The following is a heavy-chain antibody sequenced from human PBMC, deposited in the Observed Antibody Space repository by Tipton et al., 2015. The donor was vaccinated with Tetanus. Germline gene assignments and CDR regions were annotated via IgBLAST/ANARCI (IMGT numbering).Heavy chain of an antibody. Sequence: GLVKPSGTLSLTCDVSGGPVSSSNWWSWVRQAPGKGLEWIGEIYYSGTTNYNPSLKSRVTISVDTSKSQFSPRLTSVTAADTAVYYCARVLPVNRAGWGQGTLVTVSS. V-gene: IGHV4-4*02. CDR2: IYYSGTT. D-gene: IGHD4-17*01. CDR1: GGPVSSSNW. J-gene: IGHJ4*02. CDR3: ARVLPVNRAG.